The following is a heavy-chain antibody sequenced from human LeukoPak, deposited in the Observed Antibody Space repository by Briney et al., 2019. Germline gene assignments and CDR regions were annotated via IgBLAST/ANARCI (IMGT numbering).Heavy chain of an antibody. J-gene: IGHJ3*02. D-gene: IGHD5-24*01. V-gene: IGHV3-30*04. CDR3: ARDERYAFDI. Sequence: GGSLRLSCAASGFSFRSYAMHWVRQAPGKGLEWVAVISHDENNKYYADSVKGRFTISRDNAKNSLYLQMNSLRAEDTAVYYCARDERYAFDIWGQGTMVTVSS. CDR1: GFSFRSYA. CDR2: ISHDENNK.